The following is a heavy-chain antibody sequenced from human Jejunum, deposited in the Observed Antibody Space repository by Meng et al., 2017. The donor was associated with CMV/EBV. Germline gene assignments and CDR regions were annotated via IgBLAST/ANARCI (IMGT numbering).Heavy chain of an antibody. Sequence: EVQLVESGGGLVQPGESLRLSCAASGFTVSSSYMSWVRQAPGKGLEWVSALYSGGTTYYADSVRGRFAISADNSKNTLYLQMDGLRAEDTAVYYCARIFGMTAATRPPDYWGQGTLVTVSS. J-gene: IGHJ4*02. CDR3: ARIFGMTAATRPPDY. V-gene: IGHV3-66*01. CDR1: GFTVSSSY. D-gene: IGHD6-13*01. CDR2: LYSGGTT.